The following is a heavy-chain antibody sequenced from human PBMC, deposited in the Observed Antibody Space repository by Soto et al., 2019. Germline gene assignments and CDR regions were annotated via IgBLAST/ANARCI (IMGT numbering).Heavy chain of an antibody. J-gene: IGHJ4*02. Sequence: QVQLQESGPGLVKPSETLSLTCTVSGASISSYYCSWIRQPPGKGLEWIGYIYYSGSTNYNPSLTSRVTISVDTSKNQFSLKLSSVTAADTAVYYCARHDSSGWSGWGQGTLVTVSS. CDR2: IYYSGST. D-gene: IGHD6-19*01. CDR1: GASISSYY. V-gene: IGHV4-59*08. CDR3: ARHDSSGWSG.